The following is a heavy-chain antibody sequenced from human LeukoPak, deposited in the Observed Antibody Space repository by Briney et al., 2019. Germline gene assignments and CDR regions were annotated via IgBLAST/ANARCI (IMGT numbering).Heavy chain of an antibody. Sequence: GGSLRLSCAASGFTFSTYSINWVRQAPGKGLEWVSYISGTSRLIYYADSVKGRFTISRDNAKNSLYLQMSSLRDGDTAVYYCVRDQFFSFDYWGQGTLVTVSS. CDR2: ISGTSRLI. J-gene: IGHJ4*02. CDR1: GFTFSTYS. CDR3: VRDQFFSFDY. V-gene: IGHV3-48*02. D-gene: IGHD3-3*01.